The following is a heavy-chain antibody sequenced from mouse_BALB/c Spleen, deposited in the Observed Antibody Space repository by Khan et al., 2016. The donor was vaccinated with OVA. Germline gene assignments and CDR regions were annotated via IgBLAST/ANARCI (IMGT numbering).Heavy chain of an antibody. CDR3: ARSNSYGYFDV. D-gene: IGHD4-1*02. J-gene: IGHJ1*01. Sequence: QIQLVQSGPELKKPGETVKISCKASGYTFTNYGMNWVKQAPGKGLKWMGWINTYTGQPTYADDFKGRFAFSLETSASTAYLQINNLKNEDTATYVGARSNSYGYFDVWGAGTTVTVSS. CDR2: INTYTGQP. CDR1: GYTFTNYG. V-gene: IGHV9-3-1*01.